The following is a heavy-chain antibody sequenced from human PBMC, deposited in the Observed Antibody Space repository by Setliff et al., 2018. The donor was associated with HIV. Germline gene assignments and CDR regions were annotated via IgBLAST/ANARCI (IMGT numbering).Heavy chain of an antibody. CDR1: GGSFSDFY. CDR2: VYHTGST. V-gene: IGHV4-34*01. J-gene: IGHJ4*02. CDR3: ASSPAWRSDSGLHTFDY. Sequence: SETLSLTCAVFGGSFSDFYWSWIRQPPGKGLEWIGSVYHTGSTYYNPSLKSRVTMSADTSKNQFSLKLSSVTAADTAVYYCASSPAWRSDSGLHTFDYWGQGTLVTVSS. D-gene: IGHD2-15*01.